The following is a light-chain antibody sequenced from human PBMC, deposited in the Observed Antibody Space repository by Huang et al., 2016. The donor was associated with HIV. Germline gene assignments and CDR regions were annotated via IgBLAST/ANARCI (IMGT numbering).Light chain of an antibody. CDR1: QRVSSSY. CDR3: QQYGSSPLT. J-gene: IGKJ4*01. Sequence: EIVLTQSPGTLSLSPGERATLSCRASQRVSSSYVAWYQQKPGQAPRLLLYGAVSRATGIPDRFSGSGSGTDFTLTISRLEPEDFAVYYCQQYGSSPLTFGGGTKVEIK. CDR2: GAV. V-gene: IGKV3-20*01.